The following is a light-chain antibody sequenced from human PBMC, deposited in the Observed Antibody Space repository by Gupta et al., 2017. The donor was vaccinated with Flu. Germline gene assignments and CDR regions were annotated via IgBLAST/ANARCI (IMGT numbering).Light chain of an antibody. CDR3: RQGSYSTPT. Sequence: VVLTQSPLSLPVTLGQPASISCRSSHTLVYSDGNTYLNWFQQQPGQYPRRLIIKGSNRDSGGPDRCIGSGSGTKFSLKISRVEDEDVGVYYCRQGSYSTPTFGQGTKVEIK. CDR2: KGS. J-gene: IGKJ1*01. V-gene: IGKV2-30*01. CDR1: HTLVYSDGNTY.